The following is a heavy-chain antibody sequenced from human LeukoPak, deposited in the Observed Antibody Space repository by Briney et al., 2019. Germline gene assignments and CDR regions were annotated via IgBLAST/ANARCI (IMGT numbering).Heavy chain of an antibody. CDR3: ARENRGDYFDY. CDR1: GYTFTSYG. V-gene: IGHV1-69*05. J-gene: IGHJ4*02. Sequence: SVKVSCKASGYTFTSYGISWVRQAPGQGLEWMGRIIPIFGTANYAQKFQGRVTITTDESTSTAYMELSSLRSEDTAVYYCARENRGDYFDYWGQGTLVTVSS. CDR2: IIPIFGTA. D-gene: IGHD2/OR15-2a*01.